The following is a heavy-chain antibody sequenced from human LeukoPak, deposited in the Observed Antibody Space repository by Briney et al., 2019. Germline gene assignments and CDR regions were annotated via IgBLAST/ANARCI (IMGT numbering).Heavy chain of an antibody. V-gene: IGHV3-23*01. CDR1: GFTFSSYA. J-gene: IGHJ4*02. D-gene: IGHD5-18*01. Sequence: PGGSLRLSCAASGFTFSSYAMSWVRQAPGKGLEWVSAISGSGGGTYYADSVKGRFTISRDNSKNTLYLQMNSLRAEDTAVYYCAKDNRIQLWEPFDYWGQGTLVTVSS. CDR2: ISGSGGGT. CDR3: AKDNRIQLWEPFDY.